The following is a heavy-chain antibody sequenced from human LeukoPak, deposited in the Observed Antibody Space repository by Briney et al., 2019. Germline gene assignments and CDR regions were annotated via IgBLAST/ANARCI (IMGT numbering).Heavy chain of an antibody. V-gene: IGHV3-11*06. D-gene: IGHD1-26*01. CDR1: GFTFSDYY. Sequence: PGGSLRLSCAASGFTFSDYYMSWIRQAPGKGLEWVSYSSSSSRYTNYAGSVKGRFTISRDNVKNSMSLQMNSLRAEDTAVYYCARDSDDYSDYWGQGTLVTVSS. J-gene: IGHJ4*02. CDR2: SSSSSRYT. CDR3: ARDSDDYSDY.